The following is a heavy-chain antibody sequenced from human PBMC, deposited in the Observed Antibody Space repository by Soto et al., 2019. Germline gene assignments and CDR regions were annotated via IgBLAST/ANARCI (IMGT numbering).Heavy chain of an antibody. D-gene: IGHD3-3*01. CDR3: ARHAYDFWSGHPNPRYYYGMDV. CDR1: GYSFTSYW. V-gene: IGHV5-51*01. CDR2: IYPGDSNT. J-gene: IGHJ6*02. Sequence: PGESLKISCKGSGYSFTSYWIGWVRQMSGKGLEWMGIIYPGDSNTRYSPSLQGQVTISVDKSISTAYLQWSSLKATDTAMYYCARHAYDFWSGHPNPRYYYGMDVWGQGTTVTVSS.